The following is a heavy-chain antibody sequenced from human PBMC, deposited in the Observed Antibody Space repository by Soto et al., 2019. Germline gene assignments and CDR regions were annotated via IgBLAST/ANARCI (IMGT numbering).Heavy chain of an antibody. CDR2: ISSDGSDK. D-gene: IGHD3-10*01. CDR3: ARDRLYGAGLIDV. V-gene: IGHV3-30-3*01. CDR1: GFTFSSYG. J-gene: IGHJ6*02. Sequence: QVQLVESGGGVVQPGRSLRLSCAASGFTFSSYGMHWVRQAPGKGLEWVAVISSDGSDKYYADSVKGRFTISRDNSKNTLYVQVNRMRAEDTALYYCARDRLYGAGLIDVWGQGTTVTVSS.